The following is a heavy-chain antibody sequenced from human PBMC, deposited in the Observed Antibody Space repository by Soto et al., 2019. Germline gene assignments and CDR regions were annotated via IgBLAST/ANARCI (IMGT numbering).Heavy chain of an antibody. CDR1: GGTFSSYA. D-gene: IGHD2-15*01. CDR2: IIPIFGTA. J-gene: IGHJ6*02. V-gene: IGHV1-69*12. Sequence: QVQLVQSGAEVKKPGSSVKVSCKASGGTFSSYAISWVRQAPGQGLEWMGGIIPIFGTANYAQKFQGRVTITADESTSTAYMELSSLRSEDTAVYYCARGMTPHPTYYYYGMDVWGQGTTVTVSS. CDR3: ARGMTPHPTYYYYGMDV.